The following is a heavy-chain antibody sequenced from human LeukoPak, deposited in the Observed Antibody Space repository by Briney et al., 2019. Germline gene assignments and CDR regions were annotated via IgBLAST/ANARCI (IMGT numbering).Heavy chain of an antibody. CDR1: GFTFSSYE. CDR2: IYSGGST. V-gene: IGHV3-66*02. Sequence: QAGGSLRLSCAASGFTFSSYEMSWVRQAPGKGLEWVSVIYSGGSTYYADSVKGRFTISGDNSKNTLYLQMNSLRAEDTAVYYCARDPRRDTYYYYGMDVWGQGTTVTVSS. J-gene: IGHJ6*02. CDR3: ARDPRRDTYYYYGMDV. D-gene: IGHD5-18*01.